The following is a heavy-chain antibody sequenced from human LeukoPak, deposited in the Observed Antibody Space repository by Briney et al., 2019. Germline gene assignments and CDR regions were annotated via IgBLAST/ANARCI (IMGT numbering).Heavy chain of an antibody. CDR3: ARGVVIAPQAFDY. J-gene: IGHJ4*02. CDR1: GYSISSGYY. D-gene: IGHD2-21*01. Sequence: SETLSLTCTVSGYSISSGYYWGWIRQPPGKGLEWIGSIYHSGSTYYNPSLKSRVTISVDTSKNQFSLKLSSVTAADTAVYYCARGVVIAPQAFDYWGQGTLVTVSS. V-gene: IGHV4-38-2*02. CDR2: IYHSGST.